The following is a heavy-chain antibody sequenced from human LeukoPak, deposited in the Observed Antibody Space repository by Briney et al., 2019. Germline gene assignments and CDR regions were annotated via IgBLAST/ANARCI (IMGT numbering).Heavy chain of an antibody. Sequence: SETLSLTCTVSGGSISSYYWSWIRQPPGKGLEWIGYIYYSGSTNYNPSLKSRVTISVDTSKNQFSLKLSSVTAADTAVYYCARAPGDTAMLHLDYWGQGTLVTVSS. CDR2: IYYSGST. V-gene: IGHV4-59*01. J-gene: IGHJ4*02. CDR3: ARAPGDTAMLHLDY. CDR1: GGSISSYY. D-gene: IGHD5-18*01.